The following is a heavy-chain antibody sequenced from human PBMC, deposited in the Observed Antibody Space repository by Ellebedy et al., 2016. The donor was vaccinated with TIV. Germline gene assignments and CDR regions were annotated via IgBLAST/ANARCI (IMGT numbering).Heavy chain of an antibody. J-gene: IGHJ4*02. D-gene: IGHD3-16*02. CDR2: INQDGSDT. CDR3: TRDPRYKGFDY. Sequence: GESLKISCAAFGFAFDTDWMTWVRQVPGKGLEWVANINQDGSDTYYVDSVKGRFTISRDSAENSLYLQMNSMRAEDTAVYYCTRDPRYKGFDYWGQGTLVTVSS. CDR1: GFAFDTDW. V-gene: IGHV3-7*01.